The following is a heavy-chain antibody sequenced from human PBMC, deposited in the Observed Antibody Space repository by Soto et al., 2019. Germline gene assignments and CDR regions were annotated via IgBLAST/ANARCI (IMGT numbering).Heavy chain of an antibody. Sequence: LRLSCAASGFTFSTYGMHWVRQAPGKGLEWVAVISHDESNKYYADSVKGRFTISRDNSKNTLYLQMNSLRAEDTAVYYCAKDLRALRFLEWFLYPGDYWGQGTLVTVSS. CDR3: AKDLRALRFLEWFLYPGDY. J-gene: IGHJ4*02. V-gene: IGHV3-30*18. CDR1: GFTFSTYG. CDR2: ISHDESNK. D-gene: IGHD3-3*01.